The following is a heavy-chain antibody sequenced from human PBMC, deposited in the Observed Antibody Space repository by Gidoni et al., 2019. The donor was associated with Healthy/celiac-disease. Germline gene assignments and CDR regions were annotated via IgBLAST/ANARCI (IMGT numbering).Heavy chain of an antibody. D-gene: IGHD3-22*01. CDR3: ARHGRALGYYDSSGYDDAFDI. J-gene: IGHJ3*02. V-gene: IGHV4-39*01. CDR1: GGSISSSSYH. CDR2: IYYSGST. Sequence: QLQLQESGPGLVKPSETLSLTCTVSGGSISSSSYHWGWIRQPPGTGLEWIGSIYYSGSTYYNPSLKGRVTISVDTSKNQFSLKLSSVTAADTAVYYCARHGRALGYYDSSGYDDAFDIWGQGTMVTVSS.